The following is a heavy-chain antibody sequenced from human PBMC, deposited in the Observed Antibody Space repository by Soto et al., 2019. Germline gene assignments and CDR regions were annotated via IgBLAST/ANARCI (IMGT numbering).Heavy chain of an antibody. CDR1: GFTFSSYS. V-gene: IGHV3-21*01. J-gene: IGHJ4*02. D-gene: IGHD5-12*01. CDR3: ARAGSGFRGYDSSFDY. CDR2: ISSSSSYI. Sequence: GFLRLSCAASGFTFSSYSMNWVRQAPGKGLEWVSSISSSSSYIYYADSVKGRFTISRDNAKNSLYLQMNSLRAEDTAVYYYARAGSGFRGYDSSFDYWGQGTLVTVSS.